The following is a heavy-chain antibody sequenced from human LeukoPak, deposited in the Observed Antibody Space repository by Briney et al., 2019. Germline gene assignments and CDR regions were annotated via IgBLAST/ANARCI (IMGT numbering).Heavy chain of an antibody. CDR3: AREANTTYYTRNYYYYMDV. CDR1: GDSVSTNSGA. Sequence: QSGPRLVKPSQTLSLTCVISGDSVSTNSGAWNWIRQSPSRGLEWLGRTYYRSKWYNDYAVSVISRININPDTSKNQLSLQLNSVTPEDTAVYYCAREANTTYYTRNYYYYMDVWGKGTTVTVSS. CDR2: TYYRSKWYN. V-gene: IGHV6-1*01. J-gene: IGHJ6*03. D-gene: IGHD2/OR15-2a*01.